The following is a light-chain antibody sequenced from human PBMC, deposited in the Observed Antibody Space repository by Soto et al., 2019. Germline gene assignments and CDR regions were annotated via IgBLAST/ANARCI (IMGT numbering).Light chain of an antibody. Sequence: QSALTQPASVSGSPGQSITISCTGTSSDVGSYHYVSWFQQHPGKAPKLIIFEVSDRPSGVSTRFSGSKSGNTASLTISGLQTEDEADYHCSSYAGSHTYEVFGGGTKVTVL. J-gene: IGLJ3*02. CDR2: EVS. V-gene: IGLV2-14*01. CDR3: SSYAGSHTYEV. CDR1: SSDVGSYHY.